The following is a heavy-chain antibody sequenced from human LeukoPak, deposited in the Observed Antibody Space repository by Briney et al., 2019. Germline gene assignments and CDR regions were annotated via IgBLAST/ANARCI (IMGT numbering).Heavy chain of an antibody. V-gene: IGHV3-7*01. Sequence: GGSLRLSCAASGFTFSSYWMSWVRQAPGKGLEWVANIKQDGSEKYYVASVKGRFTLSRDNAKNSLYLQMNSLRAEDTAVYYCARGLGDYDAFDVWGQGTRVTVAS. J-gene: IGHJ3*01. CDR1: GFTFSSYW. D-gene: IGHD4-17*01. CDR3: ARGLGDYDAFDV. CDR2: IKQDGSEK.